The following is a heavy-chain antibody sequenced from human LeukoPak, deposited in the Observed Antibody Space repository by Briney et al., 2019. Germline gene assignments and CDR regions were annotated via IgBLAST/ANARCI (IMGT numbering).Heavy chain of an antibody. D-gene: IGHD2-2*01. CDR3: ARGNVVVVPAAFYYYYGMDV. Sequence: ASVKVSCKASGGTYSSYAISWVRQAPGQGLEWMGGIIPIFGTANYAQKFQGRVTITADESTSTAYMELSSLRSEDTAVYYCARGNVVVVPAAFYYYYGMDVWGQGTTVTVSS. CDR1: GGTYSSYA. J-gene: IGHJ6*02. V-gene: IGHV1-69*13. CDR2: IIPIFGTA.